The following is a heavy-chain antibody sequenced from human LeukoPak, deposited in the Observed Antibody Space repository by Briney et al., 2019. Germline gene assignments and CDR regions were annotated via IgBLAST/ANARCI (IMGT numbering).Heavy chain of an antibody. CDR3: ARVVVGATRDWFDP. J-gene: IGHJ5*02. CDR2: IIPILGIA. CDR1: GGTFSSYA. V-gene: IGHV1-69*04. Sequence: ASVKVSCKASGGTFSSYAISWVRQAPGQGLEWMGRIIPILGIANYAQKFQGRVTITADKSTSTAYMELRSLRSDDTAVYYCARVVVGATRDWFDPWGQGTLVTVSS. D-gene: IGHD1-26*01.